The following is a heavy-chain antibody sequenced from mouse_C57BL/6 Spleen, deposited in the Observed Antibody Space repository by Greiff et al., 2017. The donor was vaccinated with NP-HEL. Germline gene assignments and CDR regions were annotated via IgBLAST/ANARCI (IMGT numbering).Heavy chain of an antibody. CDR1: GFSFNTYA. J-gene: IGHJ4*01. CDR3: VRHSHPYYYAMDY. CDR2: IRSKSNNYAT. Sequence: EVQLQQSGGGLVQPKGSLKLSCAASGFSFNTYAMNWVRQAPGKGLEWVARIRSKSNNYATYYADSVKDRFTISRDDSESMLYLQMNNLKTEDTAMYYCVRHSHPYYYAMDYWGQGTSVTVSS. V-gene: IGHV10-1*01.